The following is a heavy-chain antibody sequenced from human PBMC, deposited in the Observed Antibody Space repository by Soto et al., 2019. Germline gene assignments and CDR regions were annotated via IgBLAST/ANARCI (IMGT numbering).Heavy chain of an antibody. D-gene: IGHD3-16*02. CDR1: GGSVSSGSYY. Sequence: SETLSLTCTVSGGSVSSGSYYWSWIRQPPGKGLEWIGYIYYSGSTNYNPSLKSRVTISVDTSKNQFSLKLSSVTAADTAVYYFARDISGDYVWGSYRYTSRFDPWGQGTLVTVSS. CDR3: ARDISGDYVWGSYRYTSRFDP. J-gene: IGHJ5*02. CDR2: IYYSGST. V-gene: IGHV4-61*01.